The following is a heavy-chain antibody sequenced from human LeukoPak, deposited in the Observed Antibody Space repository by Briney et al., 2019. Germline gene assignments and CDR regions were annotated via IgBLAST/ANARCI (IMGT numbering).Heavy chain of an antibody. CDR2: INSDGSST. J-gene: IGHJ4*02. Sequence: GGSLRLSCAASGFTFSSYWMHWVRQAPGKGLVWVSRINSDGSSTSYADSVKGRFTISRDNAKNTLYLQVNSLRVEDTAVYYCARDRRDYYGSGSYYWDYWGQGTLVTVSS. CDR1: GFTFSSYW. CDR3: ARDRRDYYGSGSYYWDY. D-gene: IGHD3-10*01. V-gene: IGHV3-74*01.